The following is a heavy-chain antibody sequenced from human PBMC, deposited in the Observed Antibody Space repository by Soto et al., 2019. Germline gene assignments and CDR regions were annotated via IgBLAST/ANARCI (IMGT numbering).Heavy chain of an antibody. CDR1: GFTFSSYA. V-gene: IGHV3-30-3*01. CDR2: ISYDGSNK. Sequence: QVQLVESGGGVVQPGRSLRLSCAASGFTFSSYAMHWVRQAPGKGLEWVAVISYDGSNKYYADSVKGRFTISRDNSKNKLYMQMNSRRAEDPAVYYCARDYNGEWVGESVKVGEFFLNFQPKTMGPKYYYYGMDVWGQGTPVTVSS. CDR3: ARDYNGEWVGESVKVGEFFLNFQPKTMGPKYYYYGMDV. D-gene: IGHD3-16*01. J-gene: IGHJ6*02.